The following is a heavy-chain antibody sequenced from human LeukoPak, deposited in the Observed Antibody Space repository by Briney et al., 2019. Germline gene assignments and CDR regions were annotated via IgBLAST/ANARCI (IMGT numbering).Heavy chain of an antibody. CDR1: GGSISSHY. CDR3: ARGAGTLDY. CDR2: IYYSGST. D-gene: IGHD6-19*01. J-gene: IGHJ4*02. Sequence: SETLSLTCTVSGGSISSHYWSWIRQPPGKGPEWIGYIYYSGSTNYNPSLKSRVTISVDTSKNQFSLKLSSVTAADTAVYYCARGAGTLDYWGQGTLVTVSS. V-gene: IGHV4-59*11.